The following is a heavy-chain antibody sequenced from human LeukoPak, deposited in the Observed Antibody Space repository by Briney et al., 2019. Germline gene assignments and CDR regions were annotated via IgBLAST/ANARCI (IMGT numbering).Heavy chain of an antibody. D-gene: IGHD6-19*01. V-gene: IGHV4-61*02. J-gene: IGHJ4*02. CDR1: GDSISSGDYY. CDR2: ISSSGST. Sequence: SQTLSLTCTVSGDSISSGDYYWSWIRQPAGKGLEWIGRISSSGSTNYNPSLKSRVTISVDTSKNQFSLKLSSVTAADTAVYFCARFGSGWWYNDYWGQGTLVTVSS. CDR3: ARFGSGWWYNDY.